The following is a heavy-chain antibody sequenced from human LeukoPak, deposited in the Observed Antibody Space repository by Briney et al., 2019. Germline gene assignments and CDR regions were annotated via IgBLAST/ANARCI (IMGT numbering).Heavy chain of an antibody. J-gene: IGHJ3*02. CDR3: ATVVVVAATHDAFDI. D-gene: IGHD2-15*01. V-gene: IGHV3-21*01. CDR1: GFTFSSYS. Sequence: GGSLRLSCAASGFTFSSYSMNWVRQAPGKGLGWVSSISSSSSYIYYADSVKGRFTISRDNAKNSLYLQMNSLRAEDTAVYYCATVVVVAATHDAFDIWGQGTMVTVSS. CDR2: ISSSSSYI.